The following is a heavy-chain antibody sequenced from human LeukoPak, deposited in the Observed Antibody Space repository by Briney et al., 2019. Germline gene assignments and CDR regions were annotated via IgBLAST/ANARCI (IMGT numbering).Heavy chain of an antibody. V-gene: IGHV4-61*02. CDR2: IYTSGST. CDR3: ARVGYSGYDIDY. Sequence: SETLSLTCSVSGGSISSGSYYWSWIRQPAGKGLEWSGRIYTSGSTNYNPSLKSRVTISVDTSKNQFSLRLSSVTAADTAVYYCARVGYSGYDIDYWGQGTLVTVSS. J-gene: IGHJ4*02. CDR1: GGSISSGSYY. D-gene: IGHD5-12*01.